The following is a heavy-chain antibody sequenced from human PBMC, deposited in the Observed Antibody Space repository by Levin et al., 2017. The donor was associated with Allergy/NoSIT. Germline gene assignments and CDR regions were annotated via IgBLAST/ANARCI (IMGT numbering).Heavy chain of an antibody. CDR2: ISYDGNNK. D-gene: IGHD6-13*01. CDR3: AKDVVFGTSSWSLDY. Sequence: GGSLRLSCAASGFSFSSFGMHWVRQAPGKGLEWVAVISYDGNNKYYADSVKGRFTISRDNSKNTLYLQMNSLRGEEAAVYHCAKDVVFGTSSWSLDYWGQGTLVTVSS. V-gene: IGHV3-30*18. CDR1: GFSFSSFG. J-gene: IGHJ4*02.